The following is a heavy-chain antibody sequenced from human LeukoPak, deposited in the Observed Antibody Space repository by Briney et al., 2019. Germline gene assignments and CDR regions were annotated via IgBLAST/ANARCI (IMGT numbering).Heavy chain of an antibody. Sequence: PGGSLRLSCAASGFTFSSYSMNWVRQAPGKGLEGVSYISSSSSTIYYADSVKGRFTISRDNAKNSLYLQMNSLRAEDTAVYYCARVRAERDAFDIWGQGTMVTVSS. J-gene: IGHJ3*02. CDR3: ARVRAERDAFDI. V-gene: IGHV3-48*04. D-gene: IGHD1-1*01. CDR2: ISSSSSTI. CDR1: GFTFSSYS.